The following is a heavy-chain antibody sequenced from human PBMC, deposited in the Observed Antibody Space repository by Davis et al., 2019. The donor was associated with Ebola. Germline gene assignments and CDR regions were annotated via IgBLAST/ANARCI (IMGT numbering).Heavy chain of an antibody. Sequence: MPSEPLSLPCTVSGDSISSSSYYWGWIRQPPGKGLEWIGSMYYSGSTYYNPSLKSQVTISVDTSKNQFSLKLSCVTAADTAVYYCARQLPVTIFGVVRGGFDPWGQGTRVTISS. CDR1: GDSISSSSYY. V-gene: IGHV4-39*01. D-gene: IGHD3-3*01. CDR3: ARQLPVTIFGVVRGGFDP. J-gene: IGHJ5*02. CDR2: MYYSGST.